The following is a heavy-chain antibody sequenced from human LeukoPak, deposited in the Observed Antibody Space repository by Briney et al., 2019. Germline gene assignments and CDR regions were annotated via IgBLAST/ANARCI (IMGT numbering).Heavy chain of an antibody. V-gene: IGHV4-4*07. CDR3: ARVRIAAYYFDY. J-gene: IGHJ4*02. D-gene: IGHD6-25*01. CDR1: GGSISSYY. CDR2: IYTSGST. Sequence: SETLSLTCTVSGGSISSYYWSWLRQPAGKGLEGLGRIYTSGSTNYNPSLKSRVTMSVDTSKNQFSLKLSSVTAADMAVYYCARVRIAAYYFDYWGQGTLVTVSS.